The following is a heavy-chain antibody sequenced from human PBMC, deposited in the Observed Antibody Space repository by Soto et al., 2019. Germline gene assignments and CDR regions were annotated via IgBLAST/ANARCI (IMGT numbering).Heavy chain of an antibody. Sequence: SETLSLTCTVSGASISSYYWSWIRQPPGEGLEWIGYLSNSGGTNYNPSLKSRVTISGDTSKNQFSLRLSSVTAADTAMYYCARIGGWYQTGFDYWGRGTLVTVSS. J-gene: IGHJ4*02. CDR3: ARIGGWYQTGFDY. CDR2: LSNSGGT. V-gene: IGHV4-59*01. CDR1: GASISSYY. D-gene: IGHD6-19*01.